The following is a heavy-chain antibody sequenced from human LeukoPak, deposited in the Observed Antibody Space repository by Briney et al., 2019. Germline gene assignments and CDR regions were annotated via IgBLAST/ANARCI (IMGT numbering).Heavy chain of an antibody. CDR1: GFTFSNAW. Sequence: PGGSLRLSCAASGFTFSNAWMSWVRQAPGKGLEWLGRIKSKTDGGTTDYAAPVKGRFTISRDDSKSSLHLQMNSLKTEDTAVYYCVRVNIATAGKYGGFEYWGQGTLVTVSS. CDR3: VRVNIATAGKYGGFEY. V-gene: IGHV3-15*01. J-gene: IGHJ4*02. CDR2: IKSKTDGGTT. D-gene: IGHD6-13*01.